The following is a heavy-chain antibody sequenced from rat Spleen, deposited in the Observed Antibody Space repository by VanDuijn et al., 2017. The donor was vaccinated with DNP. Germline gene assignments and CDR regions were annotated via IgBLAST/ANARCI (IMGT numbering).Heavy chain of an antibody. D-gene: IGHD4-3*01. CDR1: GFSFRDYD. Sequence: EVQLVESGGGLVQPGRSLKLSCVASGFSFRDYDMAWVRQAPSKGLEWVACMSPTTRSSYYRDSVRGRFTVSRDDSTSPLYLQMDSLRSEDTATYYCTRGGTYYFDYWGQGVLVTVSS. CDR3: TRGGTYYFDY. CDR2: MSPTTRSS. J-gene: IGHJ2*01. V-gene: IGHV5-27*01.